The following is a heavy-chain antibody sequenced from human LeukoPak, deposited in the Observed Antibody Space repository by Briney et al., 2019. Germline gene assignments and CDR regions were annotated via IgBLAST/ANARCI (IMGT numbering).Heavy chain of an antibody. CDR3: ARIVV. CDR1: GFTFSSYA. Sequence: GGSLRLSCAASGFTFSSYAMHWVRQAPGKGLEWVSVIYSGGSTYHADSVKGRFTISRDNSKNTLYLQMNSLRAEDTAVYYCARIVVWGQGTLVTVSS. CDR2: IYSGGST. D-gene: IGHD1-26*01. J-gene: IGHJ4*02. V-gene: IGHV3-53*01.